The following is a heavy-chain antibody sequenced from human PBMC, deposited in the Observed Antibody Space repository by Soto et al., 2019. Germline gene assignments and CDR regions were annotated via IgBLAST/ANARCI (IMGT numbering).Heavy chain of an antibody. D-gene: IGHD4-17*01. CDR2: IYYSGST. CDR3: GRHDYDSDFDY. V-gene: IGHV4-39*01. J-gene: IGHJ4*02. CDR1: GGSIRSSSYY. Sequence: SETLSLTCPVSGGSIRSSSYYWGWIRQPPGKGLEWIGSIYYSGSTYYNPSLKSRVTISVDTSKNQFSLKLSSVTAADTAVYYGGRHDYDSDFDYWGQGTLVTVSS.